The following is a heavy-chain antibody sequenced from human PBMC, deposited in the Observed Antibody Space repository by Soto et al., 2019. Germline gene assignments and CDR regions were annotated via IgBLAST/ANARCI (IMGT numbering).Heavy chain of an antibody. CDR1: GVTVSSNY. Sequence: PGGSLRVSCAASGVTVSSNYMSWVRQAPGKGLEWVSVIYSGGSTYYADSVKGRFTISRDNSKNTLYLQMNSLRAEDTAVYCCARVREYFDYWGQGTLVTVSS. J-gene: IGHJ4*02. CDR3: ARVREYFDY. V-gene: IGHV3-53*01. CDR2: IYSGGST.